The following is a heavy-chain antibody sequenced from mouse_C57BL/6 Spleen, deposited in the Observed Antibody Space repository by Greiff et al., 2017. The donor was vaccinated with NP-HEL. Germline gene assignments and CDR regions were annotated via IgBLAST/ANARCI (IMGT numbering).Heavy chain of an antibody. V-gene: IGHV1-82*01. CDR2: IYPGDGDT. CDR1: GYAFSSSW. Sequence: QVQLQQSGAELVKPGASVKISCKASGYAFSSSWMNWVKQRPGKGLEWIGRIYPGDGDTNYNGKFKGKATLTADKSSSTAYMQLSSLTSEDSAVYFCARSARPWYFDVWGTGTTVTVSS. J-gene: IGHJ1*03. CDR3: ARSARPWYFDV.